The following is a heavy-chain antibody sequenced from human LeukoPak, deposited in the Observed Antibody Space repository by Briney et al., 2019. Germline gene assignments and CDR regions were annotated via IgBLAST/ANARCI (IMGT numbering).Heavy chain of an antibody. J-gene: IGHJ4*02. Sequence: GSLRLSCAASGFTFSNYGMHWVRQPPGKGLEWIGSIYYSGSTYYNPSLKSRVTISVDTSKNQFSLKLSSVTAADTAVYYCARRGGYHDYWGQGTLVTVSS. V-gene: IGHV4-39*01. CDR1: GFTFSNYG. D-gene: IGHD3-22*01. CDR3: ARRGGYHDY. CDR2: IYYSGST.